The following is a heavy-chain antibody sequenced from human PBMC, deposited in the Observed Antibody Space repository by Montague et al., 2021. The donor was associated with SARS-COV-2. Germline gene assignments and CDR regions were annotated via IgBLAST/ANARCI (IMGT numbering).Heavy chain of an antibody. V-gene: IGHV3-7*01. CDR3: ARERQDSSGWSTYWYFDL. D-gene: IGHD6-19*01. Sequence: SLRLSCAASGFTFSSYWKSWVRQAPGKGLEWVANIEEDGSEKYYMDSVKGRFTISRDNAKNPLSLQMNSLRAEDTAVYYCARERQDSSGWSTYWYFDLWGRGTLVTVSS. J-gene: IGHJ2*01. CDR2: IEEDGSEK. CDR1: GFTFSSYW.